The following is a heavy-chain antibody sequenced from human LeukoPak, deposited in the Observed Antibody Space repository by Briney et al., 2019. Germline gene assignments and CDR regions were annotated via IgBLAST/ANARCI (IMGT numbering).Heavy chain of an antibody. V-gene: IGHV3-21*01. CDR2: ISSSSYI. D-gene: IGHD2-2*01. J-gene: IGHJ4*02. Sequence: GGSLRLSCAASGFTFSSYSMNWVRQAPGKGLEWVSSISSSSYIYYADSVKGRFTISRDNAKNSLYLQMNSLRAEDTAVYYCAREGDVVVPAAPSDYWGQGTLVTVSS. CDR1: GFTFSSYS. CDR3: AREGDVVVPAAPSDY.